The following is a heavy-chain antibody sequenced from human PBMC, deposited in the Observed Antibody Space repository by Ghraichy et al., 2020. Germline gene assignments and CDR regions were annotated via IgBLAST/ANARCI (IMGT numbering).Heavy chain of an antibody. CDR1: GFTFSDYA. J-gene: IGHJ4*02. CDR3: ARGESWGIYRTDPSFDY. Sequence: GSLRLSCAASGFTFSDYAIHWVRQAPGRGLEWVAVISYDGSNKYYADSVKGRFTISRDNSKNTLFLQMNSLRAEDTAVYYCARGESWGIYRTDPSFDYWGQGTLVTVSS. D-gene: IGHD3-16*02. V-gene: IGHV3-30-3*01. CDR2: ISYDGSNK.